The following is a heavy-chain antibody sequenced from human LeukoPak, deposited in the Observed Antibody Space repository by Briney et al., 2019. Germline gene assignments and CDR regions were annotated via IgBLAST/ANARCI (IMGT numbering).Heavy chain of an antibody. CDR2: IYSCGST. CDR1: GFTVSSNY. Sequence: PGGSLRLSCAASGFTVSSNYMSWVRQAPGKGLEWVSVIYSCGSTYYADSVKGRFTISRDNSKNTLYLQMNSLRAEDTAVYYCARVHVGAVAGKNYFDYWGQGTLVTVSS. D-gene: IGHD6-19*01. V-gene: IGHV3-53*01. CDR3: ARVHVGAVAGKNYFDY. J-gene: IGHJ4*02.